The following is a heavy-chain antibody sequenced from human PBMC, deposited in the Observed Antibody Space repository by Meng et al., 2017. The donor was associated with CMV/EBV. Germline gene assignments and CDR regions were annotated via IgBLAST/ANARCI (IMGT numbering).Heavy chain of an antibody. V-gene: IGHV1-2*02. Sequence: ASVKVSCKASGYTFTGYYMHWVRQAPGQGLEWMGWINPNSGGTNYAQKLQGRVTMTRDTSISTAYMELSRLRSDDTAVYYCARRKAAAGTGRYYFDYWGQGTLVTVSS. CDR2: INPNSGGT. D-gene: IGHD6-13*01. CDR1: GYTFTGYY. J-gene: IGHJ4*02. CDR3: ARRKAAAGTGRYYFDY.